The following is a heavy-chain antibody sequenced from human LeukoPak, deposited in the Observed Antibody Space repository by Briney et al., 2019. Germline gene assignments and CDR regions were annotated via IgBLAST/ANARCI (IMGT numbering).Heavy chain of an antibody. J-gene: IGHJ4*02. Sequence: SETLSLTCTVSGGSISSYHWSWIRQPPGKGLEWIGYIYSSGSTTYNPSLTSRVTISVDTSKNQFSLKLSSVTAADTAVYYCARHGAPLYSSSWYYFDYWGQGTLVTVSS. CDR3: ARHGAPLYSSSWYYFDY. CDR2: IYSSGST. V-gene: IGHV4-59*08. CDR1: GGSISSYH. D-gene: IGHD6-13*01.